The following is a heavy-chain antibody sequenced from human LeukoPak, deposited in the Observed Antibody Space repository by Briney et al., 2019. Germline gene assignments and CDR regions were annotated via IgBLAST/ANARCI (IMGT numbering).Heavy chain of an antibody. CDR3: AKPRTTGLGWTQFDY. Sequence: GGSLRHSCATSGFTFSSFAMTWVRQAPGKGMKWVSGFDGNGPNTYYADSVKGRWTISRDNSRNTLYLEMNSLRPEDTATYYCAKPRTTGLGWTQFDYWGQGSLVTVSS. V-gene: IGHV3-23*01. CDR2: FDGNGPNT. CDR1: GFTFSSFA. J-gene: IGHJ4*02. D-gene: IGHD2-8*02.